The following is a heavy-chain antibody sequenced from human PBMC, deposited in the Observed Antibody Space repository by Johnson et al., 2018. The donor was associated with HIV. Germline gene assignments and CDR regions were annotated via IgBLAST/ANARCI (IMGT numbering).Heavy chain of an antibody. J-gene: IGHJ3*02. D-gene: IGHD6-25*01. CDR2: INWNGGST. Sequence: EQLVESGGGLVQPGGSLRLSCAASGFTVSSNYMSWVRQAPGKGLEWVSGINWNGGSTGYADSVKGRFTISRDNSKNSLYLQMNSLRTEDTALYYCAKGGVAAAKGAFDIWGQGTMVTVSS. CDR1: GFTVSSNY. CDR3: AKGGVAAAKGAFDI. V-gene: IGHV3-20*04.